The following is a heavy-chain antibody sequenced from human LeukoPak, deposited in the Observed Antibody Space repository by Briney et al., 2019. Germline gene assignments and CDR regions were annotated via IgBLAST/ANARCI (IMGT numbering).Heavy chain of an antibody. Sequence: SETLSLTCTVSGGSISSSSYYWGWIRQPPGKGLEWIGNIYYSGSTYYNPSLKSRVTISVDTSKNQFSLKLSSVTAADTAVYYCARQSGSYGVYYYYMDAWGKGTTVTISS. CDR2: IYYSGST. J-gene: IGHJ6*03. V-gene: IGHV4-39*01. CDR1: GGSISSSSYY. D-gene: IGHD1-26*01. CDR3: ARQSGSYGVYYYYMDA.